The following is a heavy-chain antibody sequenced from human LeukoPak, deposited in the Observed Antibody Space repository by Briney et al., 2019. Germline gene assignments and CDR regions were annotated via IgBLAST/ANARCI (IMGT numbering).Heavy chain of an antibody. CDR3: ARGPYSYDSSGAFDI. Sequence: PSETLSLTCAVYGGSFSGYYWSWIRQPPGKGLEWIGEINHSGSTNYNPSLKSRVTISVDTSKNQFSLKLSSVTAADTAVYFCARGPYSYDSSGAFDIWGQGTMVTVSS. J-gene: IGHJ3*02. D-gene: IGHD3-22*01. V-gene: IGHV4-34*01. CDR1: GGSFSGYY. CDR2: INHSGST.